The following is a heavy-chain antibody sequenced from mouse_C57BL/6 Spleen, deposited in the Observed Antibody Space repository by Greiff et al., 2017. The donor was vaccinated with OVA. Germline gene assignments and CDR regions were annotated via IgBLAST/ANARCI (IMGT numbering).Heavy chain of an antibody. CDR2: INPNNGGT. V-gene: IGHV1-22*01. D-gene: IGHD2-1*01. Sequence: VQLQQSGPELVKPGASVKMSCKASGYTFTDYNMHWVKQSHGKSLEWIGYINPNNGGTSYNQKFKGKATLTVNKSSSTAYMELRSLTSEDSAVYYCARERDYYGIFAYWGQGTLVTVSA. J-gene: IGHJ3*01. CDR3: ARERDYYGIFAY. CDR1: GYTFTDYN.